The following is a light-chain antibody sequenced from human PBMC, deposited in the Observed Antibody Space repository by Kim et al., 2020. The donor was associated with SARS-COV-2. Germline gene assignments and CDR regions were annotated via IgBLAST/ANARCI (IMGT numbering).Light chain of an antibody. CDR2: GAS. V-gene: IGKV3-20*01. J-gene: IGKJ1*01. CDR1: QSIRSNY. Sequence: EIVLTQSPGTLSLSPGERATLSCRASQSIRSNYLAWFQQKPGQPPRLLIYGASTRAAGVPDRFSGSGSATDFALTISRLEPEDFAVYYCHQYGSLPWTFGQGTKVDIK. CDR3: HQYGSLPWT.